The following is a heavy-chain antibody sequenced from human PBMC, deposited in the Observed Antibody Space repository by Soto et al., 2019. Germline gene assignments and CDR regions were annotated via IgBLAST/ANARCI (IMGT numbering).Heavy chain of an antibody. CDR2: IGASGDDT. V-gene: IGHV3-23*01. CDR1: GFTFSTSA. CDR3: ARDTTSAWPDY. D-gene: IGHD5-18*01. Sequence: GGSLRLSCAASGFTFSTSAMSWARQAPGMGLEWVSVIGASGDDTYYTDSVKGRFTVSRDNSKNTLYLQMNSLRVEDTAVYYCARDTTSAWPDYWGQGTPVTVSS. J-gene: IGHJ4*02.